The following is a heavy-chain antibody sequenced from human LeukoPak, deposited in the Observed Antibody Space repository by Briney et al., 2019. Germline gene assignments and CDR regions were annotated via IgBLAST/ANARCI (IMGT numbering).Heavy chain of an antibody. CDR1: GFTFSSYA. Sequence: GGSLRLSCAVSGFTFSSYAMSWVRQDPGKGLEWVSAISGSGGSTYYADSVKGRFTISRDNSKNTLYLQMNSLRAEDTAVYYCASCSPFGYYFDYWGQGTLVTVSS. V-gene: IGHV3-23*01. J-gene: IGHJ4*02. CDR3: ASCSPFGYYFDY. CDR2: ISGSGGST. D-gene: IGHD3-16*01.